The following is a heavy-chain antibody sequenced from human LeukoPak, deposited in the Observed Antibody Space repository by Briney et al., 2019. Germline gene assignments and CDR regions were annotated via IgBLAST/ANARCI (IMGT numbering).Heavy chain of an antibody. J-gene: IGHJ4*02. V-gene: IGHV3-30*01. D-gene: IGHD3-10*01. CDR1: GFTFNTYP. CDR2: ISADGSNK. CDR3: ARDAISRGSGAYCDC. Sequence: GTSLRLSCAASGFTFNTYPMHWVRQAPGKGLEWVAVISADGSNKNYADSVKGRFAISRDNSCNTLYLQMNSLREEDTAVYYCARDAISRGSGAYCDCWGQGALVTVSS.